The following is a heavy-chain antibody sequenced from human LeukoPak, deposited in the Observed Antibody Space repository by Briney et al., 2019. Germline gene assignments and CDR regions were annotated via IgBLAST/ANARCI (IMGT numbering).Heavy chain of an antibody. D-gene: IGHD1-26*01. CDR1: GGSISSATYY. Sequence: SETLSLTCTVSGGSISSATYYWSWIRQPAGKGLEWIGRIYTGGSTNYNPSLKSRVTISEDTSKNQFSLKLSSVTAADTAVYYCARGLVVGSYSFDAFDIWGQGTMVTVSS. V-gene: IGHV4-61*02. J-gene: IGHJ3*02. CDR3: ARGLVVGSYSFDAFDI. CDR2: IYTGGST.